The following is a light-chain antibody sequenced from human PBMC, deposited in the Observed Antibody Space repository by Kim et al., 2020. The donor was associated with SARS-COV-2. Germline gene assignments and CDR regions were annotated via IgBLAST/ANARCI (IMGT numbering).Light chain of an antibody. CDR2: DVS. Sequence: GQSLTISCTGTGSDVGDYNYVSWYQQHPGKAPKLMIYDVSNRPSGVSNRFSGSKSGNTASLTISGLQAEDEADYYCSSYTSSSTLVFGTGTKVTVL. J-gene: IGLJ1*01. CDR3: SSYTSSSTLV. V-gene: IGLV2-14*03. CDR1: GSDVGDYNY.